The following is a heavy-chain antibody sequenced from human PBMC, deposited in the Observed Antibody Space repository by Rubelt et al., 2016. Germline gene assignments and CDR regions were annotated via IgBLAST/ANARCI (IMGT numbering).Heavy chain of an antibody. CDR2: ISSGGSSI. CDR1: GFTFSSYE. D-gene: IGHD6-13*01. J-gene: IGHJ4*02. Sequence: EVQLVESGGGLVQPGRSLRLSCATSGFTFSSYEMNWVRQAPGKGLEWVSYISSGGSSIYYADSVKGRFTISRDNAKNPLYLQMNSLTSEDTAVYYCAREAAGQDFDYWGQGTLVTVSS. CDR3: AREAAGQDFDY. V-gene: IGHV3-48*03.